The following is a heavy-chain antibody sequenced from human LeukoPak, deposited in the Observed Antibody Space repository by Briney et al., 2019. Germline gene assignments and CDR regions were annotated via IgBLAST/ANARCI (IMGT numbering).Heavy chain of an antibody. V-gene: IGHV5-51*01. CDR2: IYPGDSDT. CDR3: ARRMGPNGLYAFDF. D-gene: IGHD4/OR15-4a*01. Sequence: GESLKISCQGSGYSFSTYWIAWVRQMPGKGLEWMGIIYPGDSDTRYRPYFQGQVTISADKSINTAYLQWSSLKASDTAIYYCARRMGPNGLYAFDFWGQGTMVTVSS. J-gene: IGHJ3*01. CDR1: GYSFSTYW.